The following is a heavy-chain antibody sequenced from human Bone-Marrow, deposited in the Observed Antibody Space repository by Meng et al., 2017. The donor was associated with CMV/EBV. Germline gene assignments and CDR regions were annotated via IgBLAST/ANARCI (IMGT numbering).Heavy chain of an antibody. CDR3: VRGADYSNVWYYYYGMDV. J-gene: IGHJ6*02. D-gene: IGHD4-11*01. CDR1: GGSISSSSYY. Sequence: SETLSLTCTVSGGSISSSSYYWGWIRQPPGKGLEWIGSIYYSGSTYYNPSLKSRVTISVDTSKNQFSLKLSSVTAADTAVYYCVRGADYSNVWYYYYGMDVWGQGTTVTVSS. CDR2: IYYSGST. V-gene: IGHV4-39*07.